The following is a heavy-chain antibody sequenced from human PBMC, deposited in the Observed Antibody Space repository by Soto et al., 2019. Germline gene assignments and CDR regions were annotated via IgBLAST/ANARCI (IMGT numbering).Heavy chain of an antibody. Sequence: GGSLRLSCAASGFTFSSYWMHWVRQAPGKGLEWVSSISSSSSYIYYADSVKGRFTISRDNAKNSLYLQMNSLRAEDTAVYYCARDYDVVPDAEANWFDPWGQGYLVTVSS. CDR1: GFTFSSYW. CDR3: ARDYDVVPDAEANWFDP. CDR2: ISSSSSYI. V-gene: IGHV3-21*01. D-gene: IGHD2-2*01. J-gene: IGHJ5*02.